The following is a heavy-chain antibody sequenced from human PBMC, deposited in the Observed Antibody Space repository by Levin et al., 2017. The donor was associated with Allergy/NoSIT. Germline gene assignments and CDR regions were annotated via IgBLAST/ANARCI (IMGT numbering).Heavy chain of an antibody. Sequence: GESLKISCAGTGFTFSSFWMSWVRQAPGKGLEWVANVKQDGSEKYYVDSVKGRFTISRDNAKNSLYLQMNSLRAEDTAVYYCVGGLGPDYWGQGTLVTVSS. CDR3: VGGLGPDY. D-gene: IGHD3/OR15-3a*01. CDR2: VKQDGSEK. CDR1: GFTFSSFW. J-gene: IGHJ4*02. V-gene: IGHV3-7*02.